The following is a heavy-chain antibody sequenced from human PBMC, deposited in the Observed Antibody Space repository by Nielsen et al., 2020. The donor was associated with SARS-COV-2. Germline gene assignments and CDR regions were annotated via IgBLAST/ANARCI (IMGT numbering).Heavy chain of an antibody. V-gene: IGHV3-30-3*01. Sequence: GGSLRLSCVASGFTFSHYAMHWVRQAPGKGLDWVAVISYDGSNDFYADSVKGRFTISRDNSKNTLYLQMNSLRAEDTAIYYCARGAGRYWEATYFDYWGQGTLVTVSS. J-gene: IGHJ4*02. CDR1: GFTFSHYA. CDR2: ISYDGSND. D-gene: IGHD3-10*01. CDR3: ARGAGRYWEATYFDY.